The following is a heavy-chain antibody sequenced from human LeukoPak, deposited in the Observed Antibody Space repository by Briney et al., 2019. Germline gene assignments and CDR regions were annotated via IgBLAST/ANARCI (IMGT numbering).Heavy chain of an antibody. Sequence: GGSLRLSCAGSGFIFSSTWMHWVRRAPGGGLVRVSRINSDGSTINYADSVKGRLTISRDNAKNTLYLQMNSLRVEDTALYFCATAGNYRFDYWGQGTLVTVSS. CDR3: ATAGNYRFDY. V-gene: IGHV3-74*01. CDR2: INSDGSTI. J-gene: IGHJ4*02. D-gene: IGHD1-7*01. CDR1: GFIFSSTW.